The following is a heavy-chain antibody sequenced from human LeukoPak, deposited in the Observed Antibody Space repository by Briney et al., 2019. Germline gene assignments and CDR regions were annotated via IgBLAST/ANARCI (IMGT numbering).Heavy chain of an antibody. CDR3: AVLFVSEGGY. CDR1: GFTFSSHG. J-gene: IGHJ4*02. V-gene: IGHV3-23*01. CDR2: IESGGDTT. D-gene: IGHD5/OR15-5a*01. Sequence: GGSLRLSCAASGFTFSSHGMNWVRQAPGKGLEGVSGIESGGDTTYYTDSVKGRFTISRDNSKNTLYLQMNSPKDEDTAVYYCAVLFVSEGGYWGQGTVVTVSS.